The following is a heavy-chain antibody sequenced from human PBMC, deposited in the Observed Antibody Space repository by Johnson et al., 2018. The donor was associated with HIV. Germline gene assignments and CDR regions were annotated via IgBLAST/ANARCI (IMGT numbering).Heavy chain of an antibody. V-gene: IGHV3-30*03. J-gene: IGHJ3*02. CDR3: ARGGRGYSYSYAFDI. D-gene: IGHD5-18*01. Sequence: QEQLVESGGGVVQPGTSLRLSCAASGFTFSNYAMGWVRQAPGKGLEWVAVVSYDGSNKYYADSVKGRFTISRDNSKNTLYLQMGSLRAEDMAVYYCARGGRGYSYSYAFDIWGQGTMVTVSS. CDR1: GFTFSNYA. CDR2: VSYDGSNK.